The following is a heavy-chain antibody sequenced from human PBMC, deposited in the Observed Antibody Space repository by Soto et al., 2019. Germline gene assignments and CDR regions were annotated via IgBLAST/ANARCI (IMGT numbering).Heavy chain of an antibody. CDR3: ARGFDWSDYYYYGMDV. J-gene: IGHJ6*02. Sequence: GASVKVSCKASGYTFTSYDINWVRQATGQGLEWMGWMNPNSGNTGYAQKFQGRVTMTRNTSISTAYMELSSLRSEDTAVYYCARGFDWSDYYYYGMDVWGQGTTVTVSS. CDR1: GYTFTSYD. CDR2: MNPNSGNT. D-gene: IGHD3-9*01. V-gene: IGHV1-8*01.